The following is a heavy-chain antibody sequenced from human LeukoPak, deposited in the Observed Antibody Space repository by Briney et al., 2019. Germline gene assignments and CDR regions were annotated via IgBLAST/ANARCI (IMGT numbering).Heavy chain of an antibody. CDR2: INPNSGGT. D-gene: IGHD2-2*01. Sequence: ASVKVSRKASGYTFTGYYMHWVRQAPGQGLEWMGWINPNSGGTNYAQKFQGRVTMTRDTSISTAYMELSRLRSDDTAVYYCARAVVPAAINDYWYFDLWGRGTLVTVSS. J-gene: IGHJ2*01. CDR1: GYTFTGYY. CDR3: ARAVVPAAINDYWYFDL. V-gene: IGHV1-2*02.